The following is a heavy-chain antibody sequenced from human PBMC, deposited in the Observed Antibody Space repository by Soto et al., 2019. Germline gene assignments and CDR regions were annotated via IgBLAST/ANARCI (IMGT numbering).Heavy chain of an antibody. Sequence: QVQLVQSGAEVKKPGASVKVSCKASGYTFTSYGISWVRQAPGQGLEWMGWISAYNGNTNYAQKLQGRVTMTTDTSTSTANMELRSLRSDDTAGYYCARHNYSSGWYGNWFDPWGQGTLVTVSS. CDR3: ARHNYSSGWYGNWFDP. D-gene: IGHD6-19*01. V-gene: IGHV1-18*01. CDR2: ISAYNGNT. CDR1: GYTFTSYG. J-gene: IGHJ5*02.